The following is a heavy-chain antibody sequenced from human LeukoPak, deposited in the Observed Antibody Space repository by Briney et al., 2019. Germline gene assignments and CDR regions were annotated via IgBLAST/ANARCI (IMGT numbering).Heavy chain of an antibody. CDR1: GGSISNYY. Sequence: SETLSLTCTVSGGSISNYYWSWIRQPAGKGLEWIGRMFTSGSTNYNPSLKSRVTMSVDTSKNQCSLKVSSVTAAGTAVYYCARDKAGGAFDIWGQGTMVTVSS. CDR2: MFTSGST. V-gene: IGHV4-4*07. D-gene: IGHD6-13*01. CDR3: ARDKAGGAFDI. J-gene: IGHJ3*02.